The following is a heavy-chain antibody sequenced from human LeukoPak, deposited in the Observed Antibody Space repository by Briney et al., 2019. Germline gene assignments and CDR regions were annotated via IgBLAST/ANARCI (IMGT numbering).Heavy chain of an antibody. V-gene: IGHV3-30-3*01. D-gene: IGHD4-17*01. CDR3: ARDLVTTVITGWFDP. J-gene: IGHJ5*02. Sequence: PWGSLRLSCAASGFTFSSYAMHWVRQAPGKGLEWVAVISYDGSNKYYADSVKGRFTISRDNSKNTLYLQMNSLRAEDTAVYYCARDLVTTVITGWFDPWGQGTLVTVSS. CDR2: ISYDGSNK. CDR1: GFTFSSYA.